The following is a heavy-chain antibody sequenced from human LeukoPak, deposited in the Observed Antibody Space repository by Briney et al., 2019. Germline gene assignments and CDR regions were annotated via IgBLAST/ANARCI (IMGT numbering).Heavy chain of an antibody. J-gene: IGHJ5*02. Sequence: PSETLSLTCTVSGDSISSSSYYWGWIRQPPGKGLEWIGSIYYSGSTYYNPSLKSRVTISVDTSKNQFSLKLSSVTAADTAVYYCARQILWSWFDPWGQGTLVTVSS. CDR1: GDSISSSSYY. CDR3: ARQILWSWFDP. D-gene: IGHD2-8*02. CDR2: IYYSGST. V-gene: IGHV4-39*01.